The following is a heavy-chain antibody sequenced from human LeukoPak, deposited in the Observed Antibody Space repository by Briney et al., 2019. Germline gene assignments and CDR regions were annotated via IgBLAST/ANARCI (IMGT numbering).Heavy chain of an antibody. CDR2: IISHGGST. CDR1: GLTFSSYT. J-gene: IGHJ6*02. D-gene: IGHD1-26*01. V-gene: IGHV3-64*01. CDR3: ARVMQGATESNYYYYAMDV. Sequence: PGGSLRLSCAASGLTFSSYTMHWVRQAPGKGLEYVSAIISHGGSTHYANSVQGRFTISRDNSKNTLYLQMGSLRAGDMAVYYCARVMQGATESNYYYYAMDVWGQGTTVTVSS.